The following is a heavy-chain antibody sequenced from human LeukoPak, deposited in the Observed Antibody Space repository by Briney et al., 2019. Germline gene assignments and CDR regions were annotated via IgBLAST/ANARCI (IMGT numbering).Heavy chain of an antibody. CDR1: GGSIVSYY. D-gene: IGHD2-15*01. V-gene: IGHV4-59*01. J-gene: IGHJ4*02. CDR2: IYYSGST. CDR3: GRSGSSGGFFDY. Sequence: PSEALSLTCTVSGGSIVSYYWSWIRQPPGRGLEWIGYIYYSGSTNYNPSLKDRVTISVDTSKIQFSLKLRSVTAADTAVYFCGRSGSSGGFFDYWGQGTLVTVSS.